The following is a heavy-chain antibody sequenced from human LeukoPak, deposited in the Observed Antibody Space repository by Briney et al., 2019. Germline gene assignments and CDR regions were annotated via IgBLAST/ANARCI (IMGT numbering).Heavy chain of an antibody. CDR1: GYTFTSYD. Sequence: ASVKVSCKASGYTFTSYDINWVRQATGQGLEWMGWMNPNSGNTGYAQKFQGRVTMTRNTSISTAYMELSSLRSEDTAVYYCARGLSERSITIFGVVIRYNWFDPWGQGTLVTVSS. D-gene: IGHD3-3*01. CDR3: ARGLSERSITIFGVVIRYNWFDP. J-gene: IGHJ5*02. CDR2: MNPNSGNT. V-gene: IGHV1-8*01.